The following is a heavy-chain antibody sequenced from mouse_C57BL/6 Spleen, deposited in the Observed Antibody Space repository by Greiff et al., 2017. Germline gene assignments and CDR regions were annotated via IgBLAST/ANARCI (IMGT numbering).Heavy chain of an antibody. CDR1: GYTFTDYN. CDR3: ARCDADYFDY. CDR2: INPNNGGT. V-gene: IGHV1-18*01. Sequence: EVQRVESGPELVKPGASVKIPCKASGYTFTDYNMDWVKQSHGKSLEWIGDINPNNGGTIYNQKFKGKATLTVDKSSSTAYMELRSLTSEDTAVYYCARCDADYFDYWGQGTTLTVSS. J-gene: IGHJ2*01.